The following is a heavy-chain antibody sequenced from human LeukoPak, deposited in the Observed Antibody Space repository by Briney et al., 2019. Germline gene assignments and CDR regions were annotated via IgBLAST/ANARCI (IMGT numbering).Heavy chain of an antibody. J-gene: IGHJ4*02. CDR2: IYHSGSA. V-gene: IGHV4-4*02. CDR3: ARDVGTALVTGDY. D-gene: IGHD5-18*01. CDR1: GGSISSNNW. Sequence: PSETLSLTCGVSGGSISSNNWWSWARQPPGQGLEWIGEIYHSGSANYNPSLKSRVTISVDKSKNQLSLKLISVTAADTAVYYCARDVGTALVTGDYWGQGTLVTVSS.